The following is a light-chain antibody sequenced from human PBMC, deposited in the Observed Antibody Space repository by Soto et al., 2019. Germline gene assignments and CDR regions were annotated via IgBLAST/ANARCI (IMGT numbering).Light chain of an antibody. Sequence: DVQMTQSPSTLSASVGDRATITCRASQSISSWLAWFQQKPGKAPNLLIFEASKLVSGVPSRISGSGSGTEFTLTISSLQPDDFATYYCQQYTNYPWTFGQGTKV. CDR2: EAS. J-gene: IGKJ1*01. V-gene: IGKV1-5*03. CDR1: QSISSW. CDR3: QQYTNYPWT.